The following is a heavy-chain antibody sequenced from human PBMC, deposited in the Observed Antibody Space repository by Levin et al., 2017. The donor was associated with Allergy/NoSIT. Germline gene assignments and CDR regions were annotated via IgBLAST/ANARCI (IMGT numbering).Heavy chain of an antibody. CDR1: GGSISSYY. Sequence: SETLSLTCTVSGGSISSYYWSWIRQPPGKGLEWIGYIYYSGSTNYNPSLKSRVTISVDTSKNQFSLKLSSVTAAGTAVYYCARERYFDPPDTYYFDYWGQGTLVTVSS. V-gene: IGHV4-59*01. CDR3: ARERYFDPPDTYYFDY. D-gene: IGHD3-9*01. CDR2: IYYSGST. J-gene: IGHJ4*02.